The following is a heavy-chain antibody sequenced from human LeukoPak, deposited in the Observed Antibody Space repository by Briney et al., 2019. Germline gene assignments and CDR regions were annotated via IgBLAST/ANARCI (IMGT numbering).Heavy chain of an antibody. CDR1: GGSLSSYY. Sequence: SETLSLTCTVSGGSLSSYYWSWIRQPPGKGLEWIGYIYYSGSTNYNPSLKSRVTISVDTSKNQFSLKLSSVTAADTAVYYCARHPAPAGYDFWRYYYYGMDVWGQGTTVTVSS. CDR3: ARHPAPAGYDFWRYYYYGMDV. CDR2: IYYSGST. J-gene: IGHJ6*02. D-gene: IGHD3-3*01. V-gene: IGHV4-59*01.